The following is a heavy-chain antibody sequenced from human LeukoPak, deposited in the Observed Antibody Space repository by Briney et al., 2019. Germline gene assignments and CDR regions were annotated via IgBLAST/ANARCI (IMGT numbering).Heavy chain of an antibody. CDR1: GGSFSGYY. CDR3: ARSTTAPGLLAFDI. D-gene: IGHD4-17*01. J-gene: IGHJ3*02. Sequence: SETLSLTCAVYGGSFSGYYWSWIRQPPGKGLEWIGEINHSGSTNYNPSLKSRVTISVDTSKNQFSLKLSSVTAADTAVYYCARSTTAPGLLAFDIWGQGTMVTVSS. V-gene: IGHV4-34*01. CDR2: INHSGST.